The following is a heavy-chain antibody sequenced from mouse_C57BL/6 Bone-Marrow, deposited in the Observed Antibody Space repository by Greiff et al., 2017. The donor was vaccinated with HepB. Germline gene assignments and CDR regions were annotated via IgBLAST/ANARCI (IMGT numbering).Heavy chain of an antibody. CDR3: ARPQYVVALFAY. V-gene: IGHV5-6*01. Sequence: EVKLQESGGDLVKPGGSLKLSCAASGFTFSSYGMSWVRQTPDKRLEWVATISSGGSYTYYPDSVKGRFTISRDNAKNTLYLQMSSLKSEDTAMYYCARPQYVVALFAYWGRGTGVTVSA. CDR2: ISSGGSYT. J-gene: IGHJ3*01. CDR1: GFTFSSYG.